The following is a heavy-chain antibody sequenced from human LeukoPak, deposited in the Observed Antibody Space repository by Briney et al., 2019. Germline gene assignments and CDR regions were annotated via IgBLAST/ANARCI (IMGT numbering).Heavy chain of an antibody. CDR2: IYYSGST. V-gene: IGHV4-30-4*01. J-gene: IGHJ3*02. Sequence: SQTLSLTCTVSGGSISSGDYYWRWIRHPPGKGLEWIGYIYYSGSTYYNPSLKSRLTISVDTSKNQFSLKLSSVTAADTAVYYCAREPDYDILTGHDAFDIWGQGTIVTVSS. CDR1: GGSISSGDYY. CDR3: AREPDYDILTGHDAFDI. D-gene: IGHD3-9*01.